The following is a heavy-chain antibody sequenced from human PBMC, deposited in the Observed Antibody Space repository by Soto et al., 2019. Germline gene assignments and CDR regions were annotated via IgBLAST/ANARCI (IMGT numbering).Heavy chain of an antibody. J-gene: IGHJ6*02. V-gene: IGHV3-30*18. CDR3: AKDLSVATILGAYYYYYGMDV. D-gene: IGHD5-12*01. Sequence: LRLSCAASGFTFSSYGMHWVRQAPGKGLEWVAVISYDGSNKYYADSVKGRFTISRDNSKNTLYLQMNSLRAEDTAVYYCAKDLSVATILGAYYYYYGMDVWGQGTTVTVS. CDR2: ISYDGSNK. CDR1: GFTFSSYG.